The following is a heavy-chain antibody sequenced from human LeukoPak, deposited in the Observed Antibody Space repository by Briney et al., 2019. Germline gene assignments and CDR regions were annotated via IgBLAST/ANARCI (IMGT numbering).Heavy chain of an antibody. V-gene: IGHV1-69*01. J-gene: IGHJ5*02. CDR1: GGTFSSYA. CDR2: IIPIFGTT. CDR3: ARQVEYSSSDNWFDP. Sequence: GASVKVSCKASGGTFSSYAIGWVRQAPGQGLEWMGGIIPIFGTTNYAQKFQGRVTITADESTSTAYMELSSLRSEDTAVYYCARQVEYSSSDNWFDPWGQGTLVTVSS. D-gene: IGHD6-6*01.